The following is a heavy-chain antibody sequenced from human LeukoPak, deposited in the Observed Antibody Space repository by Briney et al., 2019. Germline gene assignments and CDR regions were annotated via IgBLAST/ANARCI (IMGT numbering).Heavy chain of an antibody. CDR3: VHCPPRSSWFH. J-gene: IGHJ4*02. D-gene: IGHD6-13*01. CDR2: IYWDDDK. CDR1: GFSLTSTRMA. V-gene: IGHV2-5*02. Sequence: SGPTLVEPTQTLTLTCTVSGFSLTSTRMAVGWIRQPPGKALEYLALIYWDDDKRYSPSLKTRLTITKDTSKNEVVLTMTTMDPVDTATYYCVHCPPRSSWFHWGQGALVTVFS.